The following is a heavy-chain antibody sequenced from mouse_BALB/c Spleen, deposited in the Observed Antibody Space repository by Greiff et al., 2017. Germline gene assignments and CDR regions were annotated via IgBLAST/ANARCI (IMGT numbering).Heavy chain of an antibody. D-gene: IGHD1-2*01. CDR3: ASGGSYAMDY. J-gene: IGHJ4*01. Sequence: EVQGVESGGGLVKPGGSLKLSCAASGFTFSDYYMYWVRQTPEKRLEWVATISDGGSYTYYPDSVKGRFTISRDNAKNNLYLQMSSLKSEDTAMYYCASGGSYAMDYWGQGTSVTVSS. V-gene: IGHV5-4*02. CDR1: GFTFSDYY. CDR2: ISDGGSYT.